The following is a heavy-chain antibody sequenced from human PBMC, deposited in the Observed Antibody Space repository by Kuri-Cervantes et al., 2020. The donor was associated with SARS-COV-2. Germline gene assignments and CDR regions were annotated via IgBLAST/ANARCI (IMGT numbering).Heavy chain of an antibody. CDR3: ASYYYDSSGYPIDY. J-gene: IGHJ4*02. CDR2: MNPNSGNT. D-gene: IGHD3-22*01. V-gene: IGHV1-8*02. CDR1: GYTFTSYG. Sequence: ASVKVSCKASGYTFTSYGITWVRQAPGQGLEWMGWMNPNSGNTGYAQKFQGRVTMTRNTSISTAYMELSSLRSEDPAVYYCASYYYDSSGYPIDYWGQGTLVTVSS.